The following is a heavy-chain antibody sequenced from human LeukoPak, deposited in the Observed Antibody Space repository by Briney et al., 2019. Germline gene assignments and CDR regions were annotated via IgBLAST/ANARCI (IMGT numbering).Heavy chain of an antibody. Sequence: PSETLSLTCAVSGGSISSGGYSWSWIRQPPGKGLEWIGYIYHSGSTYYNPSLKSRVTISVDRSKNQFSLKLSSVTAADTAVYYCASRQHYYYYGMDVWGQGTTVTVSS. D-gene: IGHD5-18*01. CDR1: GGSISSGGYS. J-gene: IGHJ6*02. CDR2: IYHSGST. V-gene: IGHV4-30-2*01. CDR3: ASRQHYYYYGMDV.